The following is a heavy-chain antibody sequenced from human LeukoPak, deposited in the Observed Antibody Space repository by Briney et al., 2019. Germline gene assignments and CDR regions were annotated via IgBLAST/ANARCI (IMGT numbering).Heavy chain of an antibody. CDR2: ISYDGSNK. CDR3: ARALRDSSGYYPDY. Sequence: PGGSLRLSCAASGFTFSSYAMHWVRQAPGKGLEWVAVISYDGSNKYYADSVKGRFTISRDNSKNTLYLQMNSLRAEDTAVYYCARALRDSSGYYPDYWGQGTLVTVSS. CDR1: GFTFSSYA. J-gene: IGHJ4*02. V-gene: IGHV3-30-3*01. D-gene: IGHD3-22*01.